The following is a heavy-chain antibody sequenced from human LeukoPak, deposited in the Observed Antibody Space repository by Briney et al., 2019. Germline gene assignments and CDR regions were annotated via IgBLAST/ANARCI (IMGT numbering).Heavy chain of an antibody. CDR1: GGSISSGGYS. J-gene: IGHJ4*02. V-gene: IGHV4-30-4*07. CDR3: ARDRVLLWFGESYYFDY. CDR2: IYNSGST. Sequence: SQTLSLTCAVSGGSISSGGYSWNWIRQPPGKGLEWIAYIYNSGSTSYNPSLKSRVTMSVDTSKNQFSLKLSSVTAADTAVYYCARDRVLLWFGESYYFDYWGQGTLVTVSS. D-gene: IGHD3-10*01.